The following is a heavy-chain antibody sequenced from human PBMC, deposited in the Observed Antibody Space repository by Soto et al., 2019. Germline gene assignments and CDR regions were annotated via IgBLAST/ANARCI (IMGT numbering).Heavy chain of an antibody. CDR1: GGSISSYY. D-gene: IGHD5-18*01. J-gene: IGHJ5*02. CDR3: ARWGYSYGVNWFDP. V-gene: IGHV4-59*01. CDR2: IYYSGST. Sequence: SETLSLTCTVSGGSISSYYWSWIRQPPGKGLEWIGYIYYSGSTNYNPSLKNRVTISVDTSKNQFSLKLSSVTAADTAVYYCARWGYSYGVNWFDPWGQGTLVTVSS.